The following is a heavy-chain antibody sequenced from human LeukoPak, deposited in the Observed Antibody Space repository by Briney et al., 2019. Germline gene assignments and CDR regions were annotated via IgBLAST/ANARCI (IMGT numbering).Heavy chain of an antibody. V-gene: IGHV3-30*02. CDR3: AKARAYSNYLFDY. Sequence: GGSLRLSCAASGFTFSNYAMHWVRQAPGKGLVWVAFIRYDGGNAYYVDSVKGRFTISRDNAKNSLYLQMNSLRAEDTALYYCAKARAYSNYLFDYWGQGTLVTVSS. CDR2: IRYDGGNA. D-gene: IGHD4-11*01. J-gene: IGHJ4*02. CDR1: GFTFSNYA.